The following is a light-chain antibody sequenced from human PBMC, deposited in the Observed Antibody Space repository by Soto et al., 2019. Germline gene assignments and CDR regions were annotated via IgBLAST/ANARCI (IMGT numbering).Light chain of an antibody. CDR1: QSVSSSY. J-gene: IGKJ1*01. CDR2: GAS. CDR3: QQYGNSPMT. V-gene: IGKV3-20*01. Sequence: EIVLTQSPGTLSLSPGERATLSCRASQSVSSSYLAWYQQKPGQAPRLLIYGASSRATGIPDRFSGSGSGTDFTLTISSLEPEDCAVYYCQQYGNSPMTFGQGTQVPI.